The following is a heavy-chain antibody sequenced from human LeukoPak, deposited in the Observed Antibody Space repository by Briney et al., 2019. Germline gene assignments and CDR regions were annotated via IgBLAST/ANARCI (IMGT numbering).Heavy chain of an antibody. CDR3: AKIQGWFNDAFHI. Sequence: GGSLRLSCSASGFRLSSYGMSWVRQAPGKGLEWVSGISDSGGHTHYADSVKGRFSISRDTSTNTLFMQMNSLRVEDTAIYYCAKIQGWFNDAFHIGGQGTNVIVSS. J-gene: IGHJ3*02. CDR2: ISDSGGHT. V-gene: IGHV3-23*01. D-gene: IGHD6-19*01. CDR1: GFRLSSYG.